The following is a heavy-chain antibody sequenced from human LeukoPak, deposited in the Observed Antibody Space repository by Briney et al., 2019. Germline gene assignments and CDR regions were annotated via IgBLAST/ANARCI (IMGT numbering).Heavy chain of an antibody. CDR2: IYYSGST. CDR3: ARERFGELAPIDY. J-gene: IGHJ4*02. CDR1: GGSVSSGSYY. Sequence: PSETLSLTCTVSGGSVSSGSYYWSWIRQPPGKGLEWIRYIYYSGSTNYNPSLKSRVTISVDTSKNQFSLKLSSVTAADTAVYYCARERFGELAPIDYWGQGTLVTVSS. V-gene: IGHV4-61*01. D-gene: IGHD3-10*01.